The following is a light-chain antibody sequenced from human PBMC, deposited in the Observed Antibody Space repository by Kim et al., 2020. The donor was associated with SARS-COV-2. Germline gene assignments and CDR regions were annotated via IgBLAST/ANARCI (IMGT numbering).Light chain of an antibody. CDR2: GKN. V-gene: IGLV3-19*01. Sequence: SSELTQDPAVSVALGQTVKITCQGDSLRNYYTSWYQQKPGQAPILVIYGKNTRPSGIPGRFSGSSSGNTASLTITGAQAEDAAVYYCTSRDSSGYRWVFGGGTRLTVL. CDR1: SLRNYY. J-gene: IGLJ3*02. CDR3: TSRDSSGYRWV.